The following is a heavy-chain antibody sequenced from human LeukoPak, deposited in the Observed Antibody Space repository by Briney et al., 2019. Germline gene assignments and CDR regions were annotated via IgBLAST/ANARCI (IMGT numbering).Heavy chain of an antibody. CDR1: GFTFSSYS. CDR3: APLYFDS. CDR2: ISSSSSYI. V-gene: IGHV3-21*01. J-gene: IGHJ4*02. Sequence: GGSLRLSCAASGFTFSSYSMNWVRQAPGKGLEWVSSISSSSSYIYYADSVKGRFTISRDKAKNTLSLLMNSLKAEDTAVYYCAPLYFDSWGQGTLVTVSS.